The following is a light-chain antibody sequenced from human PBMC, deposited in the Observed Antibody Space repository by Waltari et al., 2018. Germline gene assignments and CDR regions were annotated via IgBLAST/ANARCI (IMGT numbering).Light chain of an antibody. CDR3: QQRSNWYT. Sequence: EILLTQSPDTLSLSPGERATLSCRASQSVSSYLAWYQQKPGQATRLLIYDATNRATGIPARFSGSGSGTDFTLTISSLEPEDFAVYYCQQRSNWYTFGQGTKLEIK. J-gene: IGKJ2*01. CDR2: DAT. V-gene: IGKV3-11*01. CDR1: QSVSSY.